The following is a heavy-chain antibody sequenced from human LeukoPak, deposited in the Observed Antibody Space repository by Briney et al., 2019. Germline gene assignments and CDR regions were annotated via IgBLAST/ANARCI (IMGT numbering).Heavy chain of an antibody. J-gene: IGHJ6*02. Sequence: SETLSLTCTVSGGSISSSSYYWGWIRQPPGKGLEWIASMYYSGSTYYNPSLKSRVTISVDTSKNQFSLKLSSVTAADTAVYYCARVYASGWSPQHYYGMDVWGQGTTVTVSS. CDR1: GGSISSSSYY. D-gene: IGHD6-19*01. CDR3: ARVYASGWSPQHYYGMDV. CDR2: MYYSGST. V-gene: IGHV4-39*07.